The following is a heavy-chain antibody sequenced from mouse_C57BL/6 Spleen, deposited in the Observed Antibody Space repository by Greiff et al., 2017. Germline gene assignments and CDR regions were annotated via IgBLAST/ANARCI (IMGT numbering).Heavy chain of an antibody. J-gene: IGHJ4*01. D-gene: IGHD2-5*01. CDR3: ASSPRYYSNPEGYAMDE. CDR2: IYPGDGDT. CDR1: GYAFSSYW. Sequence: VQLQQSGAELVKPGASVKISCKASGYAFSSYWMNWVKQRPGKGLEWIGQIYPGDGDTNYNGKFKGKATLTADKSSRTAYMQLSSLTSEDAAVYFCASSPRYYSNPEGYAMDEWGQGTSVTVSS. V-gene: IGHV1-80*01.